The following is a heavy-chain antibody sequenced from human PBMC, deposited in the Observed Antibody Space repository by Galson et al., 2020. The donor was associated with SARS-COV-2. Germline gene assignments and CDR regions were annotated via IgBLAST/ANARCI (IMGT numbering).Heavy chain of an antibody. CDR2: INPNSGGT. Sequence: ASVTVSCKASGYTFTGYYMHWVRPAPGQGLEWMGCINPNSGGTNYAHTFQGCVTITSDTSVSTAYMELSRLRSDDTAGYYCAREGITMVRGVRSWFYPWGQGTLVTVSS. V-gene: IGHV1-2*04. CDR1: GYTFTGYY. J-gene: IGHJ5*02. D-gene: IGHD3-10*01. CDR3: AREGITMVRGVRSWFYP.